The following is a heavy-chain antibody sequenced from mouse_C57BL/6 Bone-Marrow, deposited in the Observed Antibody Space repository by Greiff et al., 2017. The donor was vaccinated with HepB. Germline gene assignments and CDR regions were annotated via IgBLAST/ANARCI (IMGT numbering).Heavy chain of an antibody. CDR3: ARKGDDYDRCYFDY. J-gene: IGHJ2*01. Sequence: QVQLKQSGAELARPGASVKLSCKASGYTFTSYGISWVKQRTGQGLEWIGEIYPRSGNTYYNEKFKGKATLTADKSSSTAYMELRSLTSEDSAVYFCARKGDDYDRCYFDYWGQGTTLTVSS. V-gene: IGHV1-81*01. D-gene: IGHD2-4*01. CDR2: IYPRSGNT. CDR1: GYTFTSYG.